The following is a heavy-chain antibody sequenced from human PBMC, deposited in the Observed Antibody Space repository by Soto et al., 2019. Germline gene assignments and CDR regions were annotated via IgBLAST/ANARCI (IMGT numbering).Heavy chain of an antibody. CDR3: ASNQPPYQGEYYFDY. D-gene: IGHD2-2*01. V-gene: IGHV4-30-4*01. CDR1: GGSISSGDYY. J-gene: IGHJ4*02. CDR2: IYYSGST. Sequence: QVQLQESGPGLVKPSQTLSLTCTVSGGSISSGDYYWSWIRQPPGKGLEWIGYIYYSGSTYYNPSLKSRVTISVDTSKNQFSLKLSSVTAADTAVYYCASNQPPYQGEYYFDYWGQGTLVTVSS.